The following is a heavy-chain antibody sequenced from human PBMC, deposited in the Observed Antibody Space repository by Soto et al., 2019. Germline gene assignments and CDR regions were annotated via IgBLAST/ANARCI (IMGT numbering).Heavy chain of an antibody. D-gene: IGHD6-13*01. J-gene: IGHJ6*02. CDR2: IIPIFGTA. CDR1: GGTFSSYA. Sequence: SGKVSCKASGGTFSSYAISWGRQAPGQGLEWMGGIIPIFGTANYAQKFQGRVTITADESTSTAYMELSSLRSEDTAVYYCARDKRPRIIAAAGPYYYYGMDVWGQGTTVTVSS. V-gene: IGHV1-69*13. CDR3: ARDKRPRIIAAAGPYYYYGMDV.